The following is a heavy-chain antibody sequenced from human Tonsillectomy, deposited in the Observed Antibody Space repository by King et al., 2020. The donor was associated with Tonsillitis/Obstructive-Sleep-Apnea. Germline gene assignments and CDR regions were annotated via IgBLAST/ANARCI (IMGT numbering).Heavy chain of an antibody. Sequence: QLVQSGAEVKKPGESLKISCTDSGDRFTSYWIGWVRQMPGKGLEWMGIIYPDDSDTTYIPSFQGQVTISPDKSISTAYLQWSSLKASDTAMYYCAKVLDDLWFIDYWGQGTLVTVSS. CDR3: AKVLDDLWFIDY. CDR2: IYPDDSDT. V-gene: IGHV5-51*01. J-gene: IGHJ4*02. D-gene: IGHD3-10*01. CDR1: GDRFTSYW.